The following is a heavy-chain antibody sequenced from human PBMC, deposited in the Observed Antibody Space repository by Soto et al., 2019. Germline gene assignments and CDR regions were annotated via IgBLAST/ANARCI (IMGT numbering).Heavy chain of an antibody. Sequence: PGGSLRLSCAASGFTFSSYAMHWVRQAPGKGLEYVSAISSNGGSTYYANSVKGRFTISRDNSKNTLYLQMGSLRAEDMAVYYCASWGSSMGFGDKSYYYMDVWGKGTTVTVSS. J-gene: IGHJ6*03. CDR2: ISSNGGST. V-gene: IGHV3-64*01. CDR3: ASWGSSMGFGDKSYYYMDV. D-gene: IGHD3-10*01. CDR1: GFTFSSYA.